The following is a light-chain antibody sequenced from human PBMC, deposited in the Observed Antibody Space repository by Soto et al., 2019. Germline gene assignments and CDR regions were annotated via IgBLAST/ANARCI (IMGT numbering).Light chain of an antibody. Sequence: QSALTQPASVSGSPGQSITISCTGTSSDVGSYNLVSWYQQHPGNAPKLMIYEVSKRPSGVSNRFSGSKSGNTASLTISGLQAEDEADYYCCSYAGSSTFDVVFVGGTKLTVL. J-gene: IGLJ2*01. CDR3: CSYAGSSTFDVV. CDR2: EVS. V-gene: IGLV2-23*02. CDR1: SSDVGSYNL.